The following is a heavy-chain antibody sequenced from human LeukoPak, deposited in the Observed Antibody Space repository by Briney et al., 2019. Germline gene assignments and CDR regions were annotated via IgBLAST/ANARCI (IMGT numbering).Heavy chain of an antibody. CDR2: ISGSGGST. V-gene: IGHV3-23*01. Sequence: GGSLRLSCAASGFTFSSYALSWVRQAPGKGLEWVSAISGSGGSTYYADSVKGRFTISRDNSKNTLYLQMNSLGAEDTAVYYCAKEQAAAGKGYYFDYWGQGTLVTVSS. J-gene: IGHJ4*02. D-gene: IGHD6-13*01. CDR1: GFTFSSYA. CDR3: AKEQAAAGKGYYFDY.